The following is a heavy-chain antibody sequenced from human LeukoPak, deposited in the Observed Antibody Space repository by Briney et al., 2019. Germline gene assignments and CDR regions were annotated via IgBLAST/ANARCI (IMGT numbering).Heavy chain of an antibody. CDR3: ARGGGSGWLDAFDI. J-gene: IGHJ3*02. D-gene: IGHD6-19*01. Sequence: SVTLSLTCTVSGGSVSSGSYYWRWIRQAPGKGLEWIGYIYYSGSTNYNPSLKSRVTISVDTSKNQFSLKLSSVTAAGTAVYYCARGGGSGWLDAFDIWGQGTMVTVSS. CDR1: GGSVSSGSYY. CDR2: IYYSGST. V-gene: IGHV4-61*01.